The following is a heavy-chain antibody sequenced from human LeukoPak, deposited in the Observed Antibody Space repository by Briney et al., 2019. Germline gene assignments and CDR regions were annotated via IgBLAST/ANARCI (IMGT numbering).Heavy chain of an antibody. J-gene: IGHJ4*02. Sequence: PGGSLRLSCAASGFTFSSYSMNWVRQAPGKGLEWVSSISSSSSYIYYADSVRGRFTISRDNAKNSLYLQMNSLRAEDTAVYYCARGLAASGDTTTDYWGQGTLVTVSS. CDR3: ARGLAASGDTTTDY. CDR1: GFTFSSYS. CDR2: ISSSSSYI. D-gene: IGHD2-15*01. V-gene: IGHV3-21*01.